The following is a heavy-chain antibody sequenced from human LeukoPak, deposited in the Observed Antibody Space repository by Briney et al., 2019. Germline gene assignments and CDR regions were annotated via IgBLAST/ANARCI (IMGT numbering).Heavy chain of an antibody. Sequence: PSETLFLTCAVSGYSISSGYYWGWIRQPPGKGLEWIGSIYHSGSTYYNPSLKSRVTISVDTSKNQFSLKLSSVTAADTAVYYCARDLDYYGSGSSNFVYWGQGTLVTVSS. CDR2: IYHSGST. D-gene: IGHD3-10*01. CDR1: GYSISSGYY. V-gene: IGHV4-38-2*02. CDR3: ARDLDYYGSGSSNFVY. J-gene: IGHJ4*02.